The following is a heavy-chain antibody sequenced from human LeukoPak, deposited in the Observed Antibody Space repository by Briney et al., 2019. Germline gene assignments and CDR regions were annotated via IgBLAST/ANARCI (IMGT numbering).Heavy chain of an antibody. CDR2: INPSNGNT. CDR1: GYTFTGHF. J-gene: IGHJ4*02. Sequence: ASVKVSCKASGYTFTGHFMHWVRQAPGQGLEWMGWINPSNGNTNYAQKLQGRVTMTTDTSTSTAYMELRSLRSDDTAVYYCAKIYGSSSVWGQGTLVTVSS. CDR3: AKIYGSSSV. V-gene: IGHV1-18*04. D-gene: IGHD6-6*01.